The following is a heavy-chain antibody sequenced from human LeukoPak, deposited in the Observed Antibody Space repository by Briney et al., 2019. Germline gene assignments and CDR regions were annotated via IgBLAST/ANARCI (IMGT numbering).Heavy chain of an antibody. CDR2: ISSSGTS. V-gene: IGHV4-59*11. Sequence: SETLSLTRSVSGDSISSHYWTWIRHPPGTGLEWVGDISSSGTSNYSPSLKSLVTISIDTSKNQFSLRLTSVTAADTAVYFCARLEGFCPNGVCYRPKWTGFDPWGQGTLVTVSS. CDR3: ARLEGFCPNGVCYRPKWTGFDP. D-gene: IGHD2-8*01. J-gene: IGHJ5*02. CDR1: GDSISSHY.